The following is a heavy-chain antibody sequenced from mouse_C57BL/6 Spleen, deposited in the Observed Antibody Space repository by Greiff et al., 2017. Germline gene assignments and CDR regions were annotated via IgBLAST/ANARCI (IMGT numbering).Heavy chain of an antibody. CDR2: IRSKSSNYAT. CDR1: GFTFNTYA. Sequence: VQLKESGGGLVQPKGSLKLSCAASGFTFNTYAMHWVRQAPGKGLEWVARIRSKSSNYATYYADSVKDRFTISRADSQSMLYLQMNNLKTEDTAMYYCVRDRGYSSLYWYFDVWGTGTTVTVSS. CDR3: VRDRGYSSLYWYFDV. J-gene: IGHJ1*03. V-gene: IGHV10-3*01. D-gene: IGHD1-1*01.